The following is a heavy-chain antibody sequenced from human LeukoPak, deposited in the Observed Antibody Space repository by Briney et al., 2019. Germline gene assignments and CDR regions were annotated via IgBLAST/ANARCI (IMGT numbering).Heavy chain of an antibody. Sequence: GGSLRLSCAASGFTFSSYAMSWVRQAPGKGLEWVSAISGSGGSTYYADSVKGRFTISRDNSKNTLYLQMNSLRAEDTAVYYCAFPSIAARLGDYWGQGTLVTVSS. D-gene: IGHD6-6*01. CDR3: AFPSIAARLGDY. CDR2: ISGSGGST. V-gene: IGHV3-23*01. CDR1: GFTFSSYA. J-gene: IGHJ4*02.